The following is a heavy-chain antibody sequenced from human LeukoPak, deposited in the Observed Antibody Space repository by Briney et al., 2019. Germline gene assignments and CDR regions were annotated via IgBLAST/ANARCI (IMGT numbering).Heavy chain of an antibody. CDR2: ISAYNGNT. D-gene: IGHD6-19*01. V-gene: IGHV1-18*01. J-gene: IGHJ4*02. Sequence: ASVKVSCKASGGTFSSYDISWVRQAPGQGLEWMGWISAYNGNTNYAQKLQGRVTMTTDTSTSTAYMELRSLRSDDTAVYYCARERQYSSGCDYWGQGTLVTVSS. CDR1: GGTFSSYD. CDR3: ARERQYSSGCDY.